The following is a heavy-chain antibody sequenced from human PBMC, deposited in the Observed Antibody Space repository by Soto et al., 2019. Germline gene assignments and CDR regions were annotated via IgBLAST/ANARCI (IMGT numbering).Heavy chain of an antibody. CDR2: IYYSGST. CDR3: ARDGGVLGELNYYYYGMDV. CDR1: GGSISSYY. Sequence: SETLSLTCTVSGGSISSYYWSWIRQPPGKGLEWIGYIYYSGSTNYNPSLKSRVTISVDTSKNQFSLKLSSVTAADTAVYYCARDGGVLGELNYYYYGMDVWGQGTTVTVS. D-gene: IGHD3-16*01. J-gene: IGHJ6*02. V-gene: IGHV4-59*01.